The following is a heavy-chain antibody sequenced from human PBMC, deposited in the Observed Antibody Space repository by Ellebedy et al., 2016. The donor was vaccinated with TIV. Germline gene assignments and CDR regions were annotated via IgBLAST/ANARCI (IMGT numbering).Heavy chain of an antibody. J-gene: IGHJ3*01. Sequence: MPGGSLRLSCAVSGVSITSHFWTWIRQPAGGGLEWIGRLHPSGTPNYNPSLKSRVIMSRDTSRDQFSLKLSSVSAADTAVYYCARQGPQWIGGFDLWGQGTLVTVSS. V-gene: IGHV4-4*07. D-gene: IGHD2-15*01. CDR2: LHPSGTP. CDR1: GVSITSHF. CDR3: ARQGPQWIGGFDL.